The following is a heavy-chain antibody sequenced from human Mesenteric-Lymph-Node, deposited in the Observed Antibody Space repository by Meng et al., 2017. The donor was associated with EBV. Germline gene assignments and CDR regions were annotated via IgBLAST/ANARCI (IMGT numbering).Heavy chain of an antibody. V-gene: IGHV3-23*01. CDR2: ISGGGDDT. Sequence: EVQLLESGGGLVQAGGSLRLSCAASGFSFSNYAMSWFRQTPGKGLEWVSAISGGGDDTYYADSVKGRFTISRDNSKNTLYLQMNSLRAEDTAVYYCAKDTGTPYWGQGTLVTVSS. J-gene: IGHJ4*02. CDR1: GFSFSNYA. D-gene: IGHD2-8*02. CDR3: AKDTGTPY.